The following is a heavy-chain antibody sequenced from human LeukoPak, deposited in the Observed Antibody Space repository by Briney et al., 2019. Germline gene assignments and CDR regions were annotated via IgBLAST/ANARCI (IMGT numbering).Heavy chain of an antibody. CDR3: ARADYYGSGSYYFDY. Sequence: SETLSLTCTVSGGSISSSSYYWSWIRQPPGKGLEWIGEIYHSGSTNYNPSLKSRVTISVDKSKNQFSLKLSSVTAADTAVYCCARADYYGSGSYYFDYWGQGTLVTVSS. CDR1: GGSISSSSYY. CDR2: IYHSGST. V-gene: IGHV4-39*07. J-gene: IGHJ4*02. D-gene: IGHD3-10*01.